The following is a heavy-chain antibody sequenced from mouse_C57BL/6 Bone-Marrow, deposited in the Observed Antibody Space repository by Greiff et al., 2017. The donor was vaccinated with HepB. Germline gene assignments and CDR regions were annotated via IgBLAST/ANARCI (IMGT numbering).Heavy chain of an antibody. CDR3: ARYGGSSYEDYFDY. J-gene: IGHJ2*01. Sequence: EVKLQESGPELVKPGASVKISCKASGYSFTGYYVNWVKQSPEKSLEWIGEINPSTGGTTYNQKFKAKATLTVDKSSSTAYMQLKSLTSEDSAVYYCARYGGSSYEDYFDYWGQGTTLTVSS. CDR1: GYSFTGYY. D-gene: IGHD1-1*01. CDR2: INPSTGGT. V-gene: IGHV1-42*01.